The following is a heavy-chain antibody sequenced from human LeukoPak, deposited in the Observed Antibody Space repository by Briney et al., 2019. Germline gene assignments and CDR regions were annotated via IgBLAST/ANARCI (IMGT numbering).Heavy chain of an antibody. J-gene: IGHJ4*02. CDR1: GYSFTSYW. CDR3: ASWGVYCSSTSCPRDFDY. CDR2: IYPGDSDT. D-gene: IGHD2-2*01. V-gene: IGHV5-51*01. Sequence: GESLKISCKGSGYSFTSYWIGWVRQMPGKGLEWMGIIYPGDSDTRYSPSFQGQVTISADKSISTAYLQRSSLKASDTAMYYCASWGVYCSSTSCPRDFDYWGQGTLVTVSS.